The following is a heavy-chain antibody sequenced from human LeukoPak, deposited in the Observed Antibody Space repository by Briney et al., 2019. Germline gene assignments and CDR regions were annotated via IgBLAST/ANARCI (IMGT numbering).Heavy chain of an antibody. D-gene: IGHD2-2*01. CDR2: ISLENGNA. CDR1: GYTFAKYG. Sequence: ASVKVSCMASGYTFAKYGINWGRQGPGPGLEWIGWISLENGNAGYAQRVQGRVTLNTDTSTSTAYMELRSLRSDDTAVYYCARVTYVRPYQLDYWGQGTLVSISS. CDR3: ARVTYVRPYQLDY. V-gene: IGHV1-18*01. J-gene: IGHJ4*02.